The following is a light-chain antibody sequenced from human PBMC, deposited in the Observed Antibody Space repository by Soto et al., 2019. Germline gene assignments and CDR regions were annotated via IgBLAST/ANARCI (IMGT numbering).Light chain of an antibody. Sequence: DSVLTQSPATLSLSPGERATLSCRASQSVSSNYLAWYQRNHGQAPRLLIYGASTRATGIPDRFSGSASGTDFVLTISRLELEDFGVYDCYQYVSSAPVFTCGQGTMLEIK. CDR1: QSVSSNY. CDR3: YQYVSSAPVFT. CDR2: GAS. J-gene: IGKJ2*01. V-gene: IGKV3-20*01.